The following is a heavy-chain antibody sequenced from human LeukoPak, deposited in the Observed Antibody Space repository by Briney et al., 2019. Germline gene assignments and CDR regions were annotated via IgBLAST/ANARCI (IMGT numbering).Heavy chain of an antibody. Sequence: SETLSLTCTVSGGSISSSSYYWDWIRQPPGKGLEWIGSIDNSGSTYYNPSLNSRVTISVDTSKNQFSLNLSSVTAADTAVYYCARKADFWGQGTLVTVSP. J-gene: IGHJ4*02. CDR3: ARKADF. CDR2: IDNSGST. V-gene: IGHV4-39*01. CDR1: GGSISSSSYY.